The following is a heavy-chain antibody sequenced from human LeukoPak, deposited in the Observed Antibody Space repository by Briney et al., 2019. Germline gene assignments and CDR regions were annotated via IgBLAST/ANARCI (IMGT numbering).Heavy chain of an antibody. CDR1: GYIFDRYD. V-gene: IGHV1-8*01. CDR2: MNPKTGNT. J-gene: IGHJ5*01. Sequence: ASVKVSCKASGYIFDRYDINWVRQATGKGLEWMGWMNPKTGNTGYAQKFQGRVNMTSDTPMTTAYMDLNSLKSDDTAVYYCVRARYSSAWFESWGHGTLVIVSS. CDR3: VRARYSSAWFES. D-gene: IGHD6-25*01.